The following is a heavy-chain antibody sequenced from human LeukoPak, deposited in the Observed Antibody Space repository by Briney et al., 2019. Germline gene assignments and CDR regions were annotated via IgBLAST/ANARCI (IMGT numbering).Heavy chain of an antibody. Sequence: SETLSLTCTVSGGSISSYYWSWIRQPPGKGLEWIGYIYYSGSTNYNPSLKSRVTISVDTSKNQFSLKLSSVTAADTAVYYCARDPAHYYDSSGYLNWFDPWGQGTLVTVSS. J-gene: IGHJ5*02. CDR2: IYYSGST. D-gene: IGHD3-22*01. CDR1: GGSISSYY. CDR3: ARDPAHYYDSSGYLNWFDP. V-gene: IGHV4-59*12.